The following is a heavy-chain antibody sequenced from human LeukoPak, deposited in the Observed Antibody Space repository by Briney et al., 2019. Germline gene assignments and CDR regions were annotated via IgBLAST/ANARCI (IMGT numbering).Heavy chain of an antibody. D-gene: IGHD1-1*01. V-gene: IGHV4-59*01. CDR1: GGSISSYY. Sequence: SETLSLTCTVSGGSISSYYWSWIRQPPGKGLEWIGYIYYSGSTNYSPSLKSRVTISVDTSKNQFSLKLSSVTAADTAVYYCARDGHKGNDMDFWGQGTLVTVSS. CDR2: IYYSGST. J-gene: IGHJ4*02. CDR3: ARDGHKGNDMDF.